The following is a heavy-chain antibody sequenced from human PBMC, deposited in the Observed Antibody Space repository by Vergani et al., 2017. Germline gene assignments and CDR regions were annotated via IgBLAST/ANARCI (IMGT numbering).Heavy chain of an antibody. CDR2: ISSSGSTI. J-gene: IGHJ4*02. CDR3: AKALNIVATMGFVDY. V-gene: IGHV3-11*01. D-gene: IGHD5-12*01. Sequence: QVQLVESGGGLVRPGGSLRLSCAASGFTFSDYYMSWIRQAPGKGLEWVSYISSSGSTIYYAVSVKGRFTISRDNSKNSLYLQMNSLRTEDTALYYCAKALNIVATMGFVDYWGQGTLVTVSS. CDR1: GFTFSDYY.